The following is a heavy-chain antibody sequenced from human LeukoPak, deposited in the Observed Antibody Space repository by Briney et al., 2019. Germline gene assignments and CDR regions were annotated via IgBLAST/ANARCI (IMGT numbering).Heavy chain of an antibody. CDR2: VDGGGGGT. D-gene: IGHD4-17*01. CDR1: GFTLSSYA. Sequence: PGGSLRLSCAASGFTLSSYAMTWVRQAPGRGLEWVSSVDGGGGGTYYADSVKGRFTISRDNSKNTLYLQMNSLRAEDTAVYYCANEIRPNDYWGQGTQVTVSS. V-gene: IGHV3-23*01. J-gene: IGHJ4*02. CDR3: ANEIRPNDY.